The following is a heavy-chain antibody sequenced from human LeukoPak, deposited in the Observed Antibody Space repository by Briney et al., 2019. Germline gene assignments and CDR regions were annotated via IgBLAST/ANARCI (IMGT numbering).Heavy chain of an antibody. J-gene: IGHJ4*02. Sequence: GGSLRLSCAASGFTFSSYAMSWVRQAPGKGLEWVSAISGSGGSTYYADSVKGRFTISRDTSHNTLYLQMDSLRPEDTAMYYCPKLKYHFDSSGFGVDYWGQGTLVTVSS. D-gene: IGHD3-22*01. CDR1: GFTFSSYA. CDR2: ISGSGGST. V-gene: IGHV3-23*01. CDR3: PKLKYHFDSSGFGVDY.